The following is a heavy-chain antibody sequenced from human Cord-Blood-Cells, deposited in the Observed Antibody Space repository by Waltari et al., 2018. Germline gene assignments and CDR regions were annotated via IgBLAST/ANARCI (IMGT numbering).Heavy chain of an antibody. V-gene: IGHV4-39*01. CDR2: IYYSGST. CDR3: ARRTLTGDMDY. CDR1: GGSISRGSYY. J-gene: IGHJ4*02. D-gene: IGHD7-27*01. Sequence: QLQLQESGPGLVKPSETLSLTCPVSGGSISRGSYYWGWLRQPPGKGLEWIGSIYYSGSTYYNPSLKSRVTISVDTSKNQFSLKLSSVTAADTAVYYCARRTLTGDMDYWGQGTLVTVSS.